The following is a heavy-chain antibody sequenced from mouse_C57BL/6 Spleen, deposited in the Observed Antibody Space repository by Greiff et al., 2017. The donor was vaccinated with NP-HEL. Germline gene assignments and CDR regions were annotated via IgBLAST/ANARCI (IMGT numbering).Heavy chain of an antibody. D-gene: IGHD1-1*01. CDR3: ARRGGSSTKYFDV. CDR2: IDPSDSET. J-gene: IGHJ1*03. CDR1: GYTFTSYW. Sequence: VQLQQPGAELVRPGSSVKLSCKASGYTFTSYWMHWVKQRPIQGLEWIGNIDPSDSETHYNQKFKDKATLTVDKSSSTAYMQLSSLTSEDSAVYYCARRGGSSTKYFDVWGTGTTVTVSS. V-gene: IGHV1-52*01.